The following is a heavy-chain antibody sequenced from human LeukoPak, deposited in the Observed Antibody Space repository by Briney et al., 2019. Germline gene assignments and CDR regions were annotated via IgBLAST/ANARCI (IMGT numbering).Heavy chain of an antibody. D-gene: IGHD6-19*01. Sequence: PSETLSLTCSVSGGSISSHYWGWIRQPPGKGLEWIGEINHSGSTNYNPSLKSRVTISVDTSKNQFSLKLSSVTAADTAVYYCARGGWGRHSQDRSGWYRAWFDPWGQGTLVTVSS. V-gene: IGHV4-34*01. CDR3: ARGGWGRHSQDRSGWYRAWFDP. CDR2: INHSGST. J-gene: IGHJ5*02. CDR1: GGSISSHY.